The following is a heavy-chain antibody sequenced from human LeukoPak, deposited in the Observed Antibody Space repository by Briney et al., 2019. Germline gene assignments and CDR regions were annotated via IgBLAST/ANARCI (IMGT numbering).Heavy chain of an antibody. CDR2: IYAGDSDT. CDR1: GYSFTSYW. CDR3: ARHRITIFGVGRAFDI. Sequence: GESLKISCKGSGYSFTSYWIGWVRQMPGKGLEWVGIIYAGDSDTRYSPSFQSQVTISADKSISTAYLQWSSLKASHTAMYYFARHRITIFGVGRAFDIWGQGTMVTVSS. J-gene: IGHJ3*02. D-gene: IGHD3-3*01. V-gene: IGHV5-51*01.